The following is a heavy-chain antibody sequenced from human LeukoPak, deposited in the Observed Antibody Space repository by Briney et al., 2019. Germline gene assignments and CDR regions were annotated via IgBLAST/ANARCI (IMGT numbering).Heavy chain of an antibody. CDR1: GFTFSSYW. V-gene: IGHV3-7*01. CDR3: ARESQEYYYDSSGYFLDY. CDR2: IKQDGSEK. D-gene: IGHD3-22*01. Sequence: GGSLRLSCAASGFTFSSYWMSWVRQAPGKGLEWVANIKQDGSEKYYVDSVKGRFTISRDNAKNSLCLQMNSLRAEDTAVYYCARESQEYYYDSSGYFLDYWGQGTLVTVSS. J-gene: IGHJ4*02.